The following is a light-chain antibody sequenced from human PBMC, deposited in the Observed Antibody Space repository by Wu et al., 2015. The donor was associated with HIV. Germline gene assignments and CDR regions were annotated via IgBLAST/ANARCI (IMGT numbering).Light chain of an antibody. CDR1: QSVGTS. V-gene: IGKV3-11*01. CDR3: QHRQNWPLT. CDR2: NAS. Sequence: EIVLTQSPATLSVSPGERATLACRASQSVGTSLAWYQQKPGQSPRLLIYNASKRATGIPPRFSGIGSGTDFTLTITSLESEEFALYYCQHRQNWPLTFGGGTKVEIK. J-gene: IGKJ4*01.